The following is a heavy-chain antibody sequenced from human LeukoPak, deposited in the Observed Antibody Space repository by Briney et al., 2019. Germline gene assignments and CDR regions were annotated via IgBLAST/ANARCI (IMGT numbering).Heavy chain of an antibody. J-gene: IGHJ3*01. CDR1: GGSITNYY. CDR2: IYNSGSTNYNSGST. Sequence: SETLSLTCTVSGGSITNYYWTWVRQPPGKELEWIGYIYNSGSTNYNSGSTNYNPSLKSRVTISVDTSKSQFSLRLSSVTAADTAVYHCARGKFYGGRTGYGFDVWGPGTLVTVSS. CDR3: ARGKFYGGRTGYGFDV. D-gene: IGHD1-26*01. V-gene: IGHV4-59*01.